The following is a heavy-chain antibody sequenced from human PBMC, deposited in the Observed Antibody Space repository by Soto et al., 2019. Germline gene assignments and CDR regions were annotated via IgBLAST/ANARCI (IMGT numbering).Heavy chain of an antibody. CDR2: ISAYNGNT. V-gene: IGHV1-18*01. D-gene: IGHD3-10*01. Sequence: ASVKVSCKASGYTFTSYGISWVRQAPGQGLEWMGWISAYNGNTNYAQKLQGRVTMTTDTSTSTAYMELRSLRSDDTAVYYCARDFITMVRGVMRSTIPDYYYYYGMDVWGQGTTVTVSS. CDR3: ARDFITMVRGVMRSTIPDYYYYYGMDV. J-gene: IGHJ6*02. CDR1: GYTFTSYG.